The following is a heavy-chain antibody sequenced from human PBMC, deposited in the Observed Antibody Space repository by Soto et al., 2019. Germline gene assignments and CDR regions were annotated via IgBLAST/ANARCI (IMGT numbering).Heavy chain of an antibody. CDR1: GYTFTSYG. V-gene: IGHV1-18*01. CDR3: ARQYSSSYWLDP. Sequence: ASVKVSCKASGYTFTSYGITWVRQAPGQGLEWMGWISTYNGDTNYAQQLQGRVTMTTDTSTSAAYMELRSLRSDDTAVYYCARQYSSSYWLDPCGQGPLVTVYS. CDR2: ISTYNGDT. J-gene: IGHJ5*02. D-gene: IGHD6-6*01.